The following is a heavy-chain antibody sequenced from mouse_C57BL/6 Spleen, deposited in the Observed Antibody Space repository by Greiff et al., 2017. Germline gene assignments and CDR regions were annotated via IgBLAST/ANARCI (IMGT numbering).Heavy chain of an antibody. V-gene: IGHV3-6*01. CDR2: ISYDGSN. Sequence: EVKLVESGPGLVKPSQSLSLTCSVTGYSITSGYYWNWIRQFPGNKLEWMGYISYDGSNNYNPSLKNRISITRDTSKNQFFLKLNSVTTEDTATYYCARGAGTPFAYWGQGTLVTVSA. CDR1: GYSITSGYY. D-gene: IGHD4-1*01. CDR3: ARGAGTPFAY. J-gene: IGHJ3*01.